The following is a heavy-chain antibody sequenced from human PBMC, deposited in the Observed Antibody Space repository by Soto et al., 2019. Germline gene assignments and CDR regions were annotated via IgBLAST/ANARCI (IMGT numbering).Heavy chain of an antibody. CDR2: ISAFNGAT. V-gene: IGHV1-18*01. CDR3: ARAFFYQGSDSRGYSFDAFDF. CDR1: GYTFTRFG. Sequence: ASVKVSCKASGYTFTRFGISWVRQAPGQGREWMGWISAFNGATNYAQKFQDRITMTTDTPTSTAYMELRSLRSDDTAVYYCARAFFYQGSDSRGYSFDAFDFWGPGXLVTV. D-gene: IGHD3-22*01. J-gene: IGHJ3*01.